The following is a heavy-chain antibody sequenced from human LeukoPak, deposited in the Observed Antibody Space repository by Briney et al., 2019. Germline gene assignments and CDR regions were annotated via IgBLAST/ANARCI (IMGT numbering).Heavy chain of an antibody. D-gene: IGHD4-11*01. CDR1: GYTFTTYG. CDR2: ISPYHGNT. J-gene: IGHJ3*01. Sequence: ASVKVSCKTSGYTFTTYGINWVRQAPGQGLEWMGWISPYHGNTKYAYGLQDRVTLTTDASTTTAYMELSGLRPDDTAVYYCTRDYGNYGDDVFDVWGQGTMVIVSS. CDR3: TRDYGNYGDDVFDV. V-gene: IGHV1-18*01.